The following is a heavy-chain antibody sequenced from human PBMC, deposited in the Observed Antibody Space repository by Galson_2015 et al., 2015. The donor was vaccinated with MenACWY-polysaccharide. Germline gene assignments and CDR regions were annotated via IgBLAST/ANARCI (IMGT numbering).Heavy chain of an antibody. CDR1: GFTFSNFW. V-gene: IGHV3-7*01. CDR2: INQDGSEK. D-gene: IGHD2-2*01. CDR3: ARSYCDRTTCYGIDV. Sequence: SLRLSCAASGFTFSNFWMSWVRQAPGKGLEWVASINQDGSEKHYVDSVKGRFTISRDNSKNTLYVQMNSLRGEDTAVYYCARSYCDRTTCYGIDVWGQGTSVTVSS. J-gene: IGHJ6*02.